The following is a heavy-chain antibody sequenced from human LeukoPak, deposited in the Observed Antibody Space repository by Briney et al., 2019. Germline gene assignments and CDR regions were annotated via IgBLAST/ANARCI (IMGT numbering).Heavy chain of an antibody. CDR2: INPYSGDT. D-gene: IGHD2-15*01. CDR3: AKDGSVNYHSPKDDY. CDR1: GYTFNDYY. Sequence: ASVKVSCKASGYTFNDYYLHWVRQAPGQGLEWMGRINPYSGDTIYAQNFQGRVTMTRDTSINTAYMELSRLTSDDTAVYYCAKDGSVNYHSPKDDYWGQGALVTVSS. V-gene: IGHV1-2*06. J-gene: IGHJ4*02.